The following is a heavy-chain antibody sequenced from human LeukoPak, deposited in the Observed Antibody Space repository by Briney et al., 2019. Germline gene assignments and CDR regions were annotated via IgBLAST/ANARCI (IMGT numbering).Heavy chain of an antibody. D-gene: IGHD4-23*01. Sequence: ASVKVSCKASGYTFTRYYMHWVRQAPGQGLEWMGIINPSGGSPSYAQNFQGSVTMTRDTSTSTVYMELSSLRPEDTAVYYCARARTVVTPFDAFDIWGQGTMVTVSS. V-gene: IGHV1-46*01. CDR2: INPSGGSP. CDR1: GYTFTRYY. J-gene: IGHJ3*02. CDR3: ARARTVVTPFDAFDI.